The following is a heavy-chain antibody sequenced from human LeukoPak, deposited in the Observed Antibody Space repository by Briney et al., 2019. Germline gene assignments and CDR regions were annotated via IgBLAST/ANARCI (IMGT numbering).Heavy chain of an antibody. V-gene: IGHV3-30-3*01. Sequence: PGGSLRLSCAASGFTFSSYAMHWVRQAPGKGLEWVAVISYDGSNKYYADSVKGRFTISRDNSKNTLYLQMNSLRAEDTAVYYCARDPGQQLVNYYFDYWGQGTLVTVSS. D-gene: IGHD6-13*01. CDR2: ISYDGSNK. J-gene: IGHJ4*02. CDR3: ARDPGQQLVNYYFDY. CDR1: GFTFSSYA.